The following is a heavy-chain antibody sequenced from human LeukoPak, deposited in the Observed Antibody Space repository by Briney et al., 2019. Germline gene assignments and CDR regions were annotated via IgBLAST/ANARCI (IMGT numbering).Heavy chain of an antibody. Sequence: GGSLRLSCAASGFTFDDYAMHWVRQAPGKGLEWVSGISWNSGSIGYADSVKGRFTISRDNAKNSLYLQMSSLRAEDTALYYCAKDNGRGIAAAGYAFDIWGQGTMVTVSS. CDR2: ISWNSGSI. CDR3: AKDNGRGIAAAGYAFDI. CDR1: GFTFDDYA. V-gene: IGHV3-9*01. J-gene: IGHJ3*02. D-gene: IGHD6-13*01.